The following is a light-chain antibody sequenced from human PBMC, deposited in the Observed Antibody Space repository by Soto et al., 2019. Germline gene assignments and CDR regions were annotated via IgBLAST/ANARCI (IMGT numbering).Light chain of an antibody. Sequence: QSVLTQPPSVSEAPGQRVTISCTGSSSNIGAGYEAHWYQQVPGTAPKLLIYENNNRPSGIPDRFSGSKSGTSATLAITGSDAEDEAEYDCQSYDSSLSGYVFGTGTKVTVL. J-gene: IGLJ1*01. CDR3: QSYDSSLSGYV. CDR1: SSNIGAGYE. V-gene: IGLV1-40*01. CDR2: ENN.